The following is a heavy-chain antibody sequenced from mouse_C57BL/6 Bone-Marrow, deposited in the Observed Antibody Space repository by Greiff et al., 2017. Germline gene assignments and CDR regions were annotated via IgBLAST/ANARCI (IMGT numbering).Heavy chain of an antibody. CDR1: GYTFTSYW. Sequence: VQLQQPGAELVRPGSSVKLSCKASGYTFTSYWMDWVKQRPGQGLEWIGNIYPSDSETHYNQKFKDKATLTVDKSSSTAYMQLSSLTSEDSAVYYCARGSTMITPYYFDYWGQGTTLTVSS. J-gene: IGHJ2*01. CDR3: ARGSTMITPYYFDY. CDR2: IYPSDSET. V-gene: IGHV1-61*01. D-gene: IGHD2-4*01.